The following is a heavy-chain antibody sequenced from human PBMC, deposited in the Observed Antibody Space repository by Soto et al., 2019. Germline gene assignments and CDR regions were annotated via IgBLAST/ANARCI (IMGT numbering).Heavy chain of an antibody. CDR2: ISGSGGVT. CDR1: GLTFSSHA. Sequence: GGSLRLSCAASGLTFSSHAMSWVRQAPGKGLQWVSAISGSGGVTYYADSVKGRFTISRDNSKNTLYLQMNSLRAEDTAVYYCEKNITVTTPHYGMDAWGQGTTVTVSS. D-gene: IGHD4-17*01. V-gene: IGHV3-23*01. CDR3: EKNITVTTPHYGMDA. J-gene: IGHJ6*02.